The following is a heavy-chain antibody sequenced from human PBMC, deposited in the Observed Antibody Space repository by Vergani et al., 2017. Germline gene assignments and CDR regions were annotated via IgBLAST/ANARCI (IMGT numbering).Heavy chain of an antibody. CDR2: IRYDGSNK. Sequence: QVQLVESGGGVVQPGGSLRLSCAASGFTFSSYGMHWVRQAPGKGLEWVAFIRYDGSNKYFADSVKGRFTISRDNSKNTLYLQMNSLRAEDTAVYYCAKEGEWLGVFDYWGQGTLVTVSS. CDR1: GFTFSSYG. CDR3: AKEGEWLGVFDY. V-gene: IGHV3-30*02. D-gene: IGHD3-10*01. J-gene: IGHJ4*02.